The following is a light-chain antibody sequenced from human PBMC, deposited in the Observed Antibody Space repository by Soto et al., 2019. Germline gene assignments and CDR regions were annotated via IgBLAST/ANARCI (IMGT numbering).Light chain of an antibody. CDR2: DVS. V-gene: IGLV2-14*03. Sequence: QSALTQPASVSGSPGQSIAISCTGTSSDVGGYNYVSWYQQHPGKAPKLIIYDVSHRPSGVSNRFSGSKSGNTASLTISGLQAEDEAEYYCNSYATNGLFGTGTKLTVL. J-gene: IGLJ1*01. CDR3: NSYATNGL. CDR1: SSDVGGYNY.